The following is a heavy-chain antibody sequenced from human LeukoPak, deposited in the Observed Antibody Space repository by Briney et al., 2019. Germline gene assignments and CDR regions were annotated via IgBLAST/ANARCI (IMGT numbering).Heavy chain of an antibody. Sequence: PSETLSLTCTVSGGSISTYYWSWIRQPPGKGLECLGFIFHTGTTNYNPSLKSRVTISVDTSKNQFSLKLSSVTAADTAMYYCARTYCGTNACPFDHWGQGNLVTVSS. CDR3: ARTYCGTNACPFDH. CDR2: IFHTGTT. J-gene: IGHJ4*02. V-gene: IGHV4-59*08. D-gene: IGHD2-21*01. CDR1: GGSISTYY.